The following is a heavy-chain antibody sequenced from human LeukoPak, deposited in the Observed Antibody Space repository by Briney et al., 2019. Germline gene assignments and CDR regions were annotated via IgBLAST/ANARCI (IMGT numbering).Heavy chain of an antibody. V-gene: IGHV1-69*13. CDR3: ARFSGNYSGVAFDI. Sequence: SVKVSCKTSGGTFSSYALSWVRQAPGQGLEWMGGNIPLFVKANYADEFQGRITITADESTNTAYMELSSLRSEDTAVYYCARFSGNYSGVAFDIWGQGTMVTVSS. CDR1: GGTFSSYA. D-gene: IGHD1-26*01. J-gene: IGHJ3*02. CDR2: NIPLFVKA.